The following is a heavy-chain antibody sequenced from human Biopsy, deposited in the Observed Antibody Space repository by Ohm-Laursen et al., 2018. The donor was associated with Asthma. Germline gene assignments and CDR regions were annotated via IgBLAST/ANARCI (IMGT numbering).Heavy chain of an antibody. Sequence: GASVKVSCKAHGDILSSFAIKWVRKAPGQGLEWMGGVIPIYGTTHTAQKFQGRVTITADESTSTAYMELTSLGKEDTAVYYCARGGYYGDRRYHNGLDVWGQGTTVTVSS. CDR2: VIPIYGTT. D-gene: IGHD4-17*01. CDR1: GDILSSFA. J-gene: IGHJ6*02. V-gene: IGHV1-69*13. CDR3: ARGGYYGDRRYHNGLDV.